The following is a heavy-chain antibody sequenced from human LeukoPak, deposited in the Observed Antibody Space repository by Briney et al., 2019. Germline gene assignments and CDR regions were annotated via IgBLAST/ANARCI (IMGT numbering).Heavy chain of an antibody. Sequence: ASVQVSCKASGYTFTSYYMHWVRQAPGQGLEWMGIISPSGGSTTHAQKFRGRLTMTRDMSTSTVYMELSSLRSEDTAVYYCARGRGSGTYYLDYWGQGTLVTVSS. J-gene: IGHJ4*02. CDR3: ARGRGSGTYYLDY. V-gene: IGHV1-46*01. CDR1: GYTFTSYY. D-gene: IGHD3-10*01. CDR2: ISPSGGST.